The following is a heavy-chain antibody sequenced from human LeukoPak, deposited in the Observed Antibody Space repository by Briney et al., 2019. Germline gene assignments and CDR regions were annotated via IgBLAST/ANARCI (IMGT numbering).Heavy chain of an antibody. V-gene: IGHV3-30*14. CDR2: ISYDGNTI. CDR1: EVTFRNYA. Sequence: PGGSLRLSCAASEVTFRNYAVHWVRQAPGKGLQWVAVISYDGNTIHYADSVKGRFTISRDNSKNTLYLQVNSLRAEDTAVYYCARRGDGGRSFDYWGQGTLVTVSS. D-gene: IGHD4-23*01. J-gene: IGHJ4*02. CDR3: ARRGDGGRSFDY.